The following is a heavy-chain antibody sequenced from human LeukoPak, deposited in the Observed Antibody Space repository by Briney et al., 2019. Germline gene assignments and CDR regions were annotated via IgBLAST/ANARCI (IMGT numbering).Heavy chain of an antibody. CDR3: ARRDYYGSGSYDY. CDR2: INQDGSEK. D-gene: IGHD3-10*01. J-gene: IGHJ4*02. CDR1: GFTFSNYW. Sequence: PGGSLRLSCAASGFTFSNYWMNWVRQAPGKGLEWVANINQDGSEKYYVDSMKGRFTISRDNARNSLYLQMNSLRAEDTAVYYCARRDYYGSGSYDYWGQGTLVTVSS. V-gene: IGHV3-7*01.